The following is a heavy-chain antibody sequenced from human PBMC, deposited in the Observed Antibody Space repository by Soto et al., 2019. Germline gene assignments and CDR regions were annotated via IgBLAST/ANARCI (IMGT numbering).Heavy chain of an antibody. Sequence: GGSLRLSCAASGFTVSSNYMSWVRQAPGKGLEWVSVIYSGGSTYNADSVKGRFTISRDNSKNTLYLQMNSLRAEDTAVYYCARASRNYYDSSGYLYYFDYWGQGTLVTVSS. J-gene: IGHJ4*02. D-gene: IGHD3-22*01. CDR1: GFTVSSNY. CDR3: ARASRNYYDSSGYLYYFDY. V-gene: IGHV3-66*01. CDR2: IYSGGST.